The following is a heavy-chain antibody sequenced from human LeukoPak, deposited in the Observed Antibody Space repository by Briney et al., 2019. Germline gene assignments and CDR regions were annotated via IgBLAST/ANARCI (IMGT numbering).Heavy chain of an antibody. CDR3: ARDQYWNIRGVFDY. V-gene: IGHV3-21*01. Sequence: PGGSLRLSCAASGFTFSSYSMNWVRQAPGKGLEWVSSMSSSSSYIYYTDIVKGRFTISRDSAKNSLYLQMNSLRAEDTAVYYCARDQYWNIRGVFDYWGQGTLVTVSS. CDR2: MSSSSSYI. CDR1: GFTFSSYS. J-gene: IGHJ4*02. D-gene: IGHD1/OR15-1a*01.